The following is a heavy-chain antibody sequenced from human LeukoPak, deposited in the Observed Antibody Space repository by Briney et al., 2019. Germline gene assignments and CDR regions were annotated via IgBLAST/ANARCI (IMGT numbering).Heavy chain of an antibody. J-gene: IGHJ4*02. CDR1: GYTFTNYG. CDR3: ARRAPGKLAADY. CDR2: SGPYNGNT. V-gene: IGHV1-18*01. D-gene: IGHD1-1*01. Sequence: ASVKVSCKASGYTFTNYGISWVRQAPGQGREWRGWSGPYNGNTNYAQKFQDRITMTTDTSTSTAYMELRSLRSDDTAMYYCARRAPGKLAADYWGQGTLVTVSS.